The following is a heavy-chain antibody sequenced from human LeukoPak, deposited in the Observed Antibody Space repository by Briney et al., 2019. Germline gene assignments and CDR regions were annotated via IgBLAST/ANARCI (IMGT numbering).Heavy chain of an antibody. D-gene: IGHD3-3*01. J-gene: IGHJ4*02. CDR1: GYTFTSYG. V-gene: IGHV1-18*01. Sequence: ASVKVSCKASGYTFTSYGISWVRQAPGQGLEWMGWISAYNGNTNYAQKLQGRVTMTTDTSTSTAYMELRSLRSDDTAVYCCARYSGGSIFGVVIGYWGQGTLVTVSS. CDR3: ARYSGGSIFGVVIGY. CDR2: ISAYNGNT.